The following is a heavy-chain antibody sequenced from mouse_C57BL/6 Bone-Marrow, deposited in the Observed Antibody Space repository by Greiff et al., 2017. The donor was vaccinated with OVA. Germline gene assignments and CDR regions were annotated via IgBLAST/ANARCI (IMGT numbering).Heavy chain of an antibody. CDR1: GYSITSGYY. J-gene: IGHJ2*01. CDR3: ASIYDGSLFDY. V-gene: IGHV3-6*01. CDR2: ISYDGSH. D-gene: IGHD2-3*01. Sequence: VQLQDSGPGLVKPSQSLSLTCSVTGYSITSGYYWNWIRQFPGNNLEWLGYISYDGSHNYTPSPPNRISITRDTSKNQFFLKLNSVTTEDTATYYCASIYDGSLFDYWGQGTTLTVSS.